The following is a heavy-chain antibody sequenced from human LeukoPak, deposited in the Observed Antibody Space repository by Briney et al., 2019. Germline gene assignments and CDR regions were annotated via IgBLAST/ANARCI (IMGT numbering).Heavy chain of an antibody. J-gene: IGHJ4*02. CDR2: MYISGST. CDR3: AREASSGYYAYYFDY. Sequence: SETLPLTCTVSGGSISSYYWSWIRQPAGKGLEWIGRMYISGSTNSNPSLKSRVTMSVDTSKNQFSLKLTSVTAADTAVYYCAREASSGYYAYYFDYWGQGTLVTVSS. V-gene: IGHV4-4*07. D-gene: IGHD3-22*01. CDR1: GGSISSYY.